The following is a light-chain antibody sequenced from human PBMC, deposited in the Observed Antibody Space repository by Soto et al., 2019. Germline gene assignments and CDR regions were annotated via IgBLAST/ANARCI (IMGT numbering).Light chain of an antibody. CDR2: AAS. CDR3: QQLSTYPRT. Sequence: DIQLTQSPSFRSASVGDRVTITCRASQDINSYLAWYQQKPGKAPKLLIYAASTVQSAVPSRFSGGGSGTEFTLTISSLQPEDFATYYCQQLSTYPRTFGQGTRVEF. J-gene: IGKJ1*01. CDR1: QDINSY. V-gene: IGKV1-9*01.